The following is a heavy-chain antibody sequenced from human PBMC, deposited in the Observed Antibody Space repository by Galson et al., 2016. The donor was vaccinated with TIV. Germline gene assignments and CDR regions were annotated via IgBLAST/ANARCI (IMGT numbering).Heavy chain of an antibody. D-gene: IGHD2-15*01. J-gene: IGHJ6*02. CDR2: IKTKMEGGAT. Sequence: SLRLSCAVSGFTFSYAWMTWVRQAPGKGLEWVGRIKTKMEGGATDYAAVVKGSFTILRDDSKNMLYLQMKSLKTEDTGVYYFATESVVLGEHFYHGMELWGQGTTVVVSS. CDR3: ATESVVLGEHFYHGMEL. CDR1: GFTFSYAW. V-gene: IGHV3-15*01.